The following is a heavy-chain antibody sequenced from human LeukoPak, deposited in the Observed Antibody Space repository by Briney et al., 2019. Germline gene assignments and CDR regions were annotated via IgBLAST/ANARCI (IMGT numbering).Heavy chain of an antibody. D-gene: IGHD3-10*01. CDR3: ATEYYYGSGESSSIDF. Sequence: SETLSLTCTVSGASVSSGGYYWSWSRQHPGKGLEWIGNIYSSGSTYYNPSLRSRLTISVDTSKNQFSLKLTSVTAADAAVYFCATEYYYGSGESSSIDFWGQGTLVTVSS. V-gene: IGHV4-31*03. CDR1: GASVSSGGYY. J-gene: IGHJ4*02. CDR2: IYSSGST.